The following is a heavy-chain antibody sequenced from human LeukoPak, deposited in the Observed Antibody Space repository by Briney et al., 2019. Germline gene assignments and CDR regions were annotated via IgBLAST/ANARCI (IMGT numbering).Heavy chain of an antibody. J-gene: IGHJ4*02. D-gene: IGHD3-9*01. CDR2: ISYDGSNK. CDR3: ARDRSSKTGYDILTGTLLYYFDY. Sequence: GGSLRLSCAASGFTFSSYAMHWVRKAPGKGLEWVAVISYDGSNKYYADSVKGRFTISRDNSKNTLYLQMNSLRAEDTAVYYCARDRSSKTGYDILTGTLLYYFDYWGQGTLVTVSS. CDR1: GFTFSSYA. V-gene: IGHV3-30-3*01.